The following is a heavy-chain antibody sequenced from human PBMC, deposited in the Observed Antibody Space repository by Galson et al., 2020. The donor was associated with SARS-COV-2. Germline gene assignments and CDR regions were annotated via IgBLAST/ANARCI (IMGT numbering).Heavy chain of an antibody. CDR2: INPNSGGT. V-gene: IGHV1-2*02. J-gene: IGHJ5*02. CDR3: ARAGEGYCSSTSCHNWFDP. CDR1: GYTFTGYY. Sequence: ASVKVSCKASGYTFTGYYMHWVRQAPGQGLEWMGWINPNSGGTNYAQKFQGRVTMTRDTSISTAYMELRRLRSDDTAVYYCARAGEGYCSSTSCHNWFDPWGQGTLVTVSS. D-gene: IGHD2-2*01.